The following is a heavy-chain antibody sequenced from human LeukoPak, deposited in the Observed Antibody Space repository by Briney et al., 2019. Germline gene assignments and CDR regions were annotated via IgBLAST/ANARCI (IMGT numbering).Heavy chain of an antibody. CDR2: INPNSGGT. Sequence: ASVKVSCKASGYTFTSYYMHWVRQAPGQGLEWMGWINPNSGGTNSAQKLQGRVTMTTDTSTSTAYMELRSLRSDDTAVYYCARDRRKNNYYYYMDVWGKGTTVTVSS. D-gene: IGHD2/OR15-2a*01. J-gene: IGHJ6*03. CDR1: GYTFTSYY. CDR3: ARDRRKNNYYYYMDV. V-gene: IGHV1-2*02.